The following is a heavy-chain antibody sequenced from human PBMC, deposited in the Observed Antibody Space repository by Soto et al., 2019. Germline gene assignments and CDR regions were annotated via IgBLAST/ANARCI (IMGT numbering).Heavy chain of an antibody. Sequence: SVKVSCKASGGTFSSYAISWVRQAPGQGLEWMGGIIPIFGTANYAQKFQGRATITADESTSTAYMELSSLRSEDTAVYYCASRYSSWDFDYWGQGTLVTVSS. J-gene: IGHJ4*02. V-gene: IGHV1-69*13. CDR2: IIPIFGTA. D-gene: IGHD6-13*01. CDR1: GGTFSSYA. CDR3: ASRYSSWDFDY.